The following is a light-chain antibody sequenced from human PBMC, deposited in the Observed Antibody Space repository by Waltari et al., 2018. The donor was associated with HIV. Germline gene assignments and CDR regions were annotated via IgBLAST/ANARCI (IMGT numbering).Light chain of an antibody. V-gene: IGLV2-14*03. CDR2: AVT. CDR3: GSFTTSNTLSYV. J-gene: IGLJ1*01. Sequence: QSALTQPASVSGSPGQSVTISCTGTSSDVVDYNSLSWYPQLPGSAPKLIIEAVTKRPSEFSIRFYRSSSGNTVSMTISWLQTGDESEYYCGSFTTSNTLSYVFGTGTRVTGL. CDR1: SSDVVDYNS.